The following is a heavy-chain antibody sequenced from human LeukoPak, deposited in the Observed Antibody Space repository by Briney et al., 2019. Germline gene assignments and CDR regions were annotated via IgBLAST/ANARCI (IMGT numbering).Heavy chain of an antibody. CDR1: GYTFTSYG. CDR2: ISAYNGNT. J-gene: IGHJ5*02. Sequence: ASVKVSCKASGYTFTSYGISWVRQAPGQGLEWMVWISAYNGNTNYAQKLQGRVTMTTDTSTSTAYMELRSLRSDDTAVYYCARGEDYYGSGSYYGVDPWGQGTLVTVSS. D-gene: IGHD3-10*01. V-gene: IGHV1-18*01. CDR3: ARGEDYYGSGSYYGVDP.